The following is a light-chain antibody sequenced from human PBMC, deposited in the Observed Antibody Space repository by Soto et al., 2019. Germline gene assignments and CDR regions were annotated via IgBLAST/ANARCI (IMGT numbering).Light chain of an antibody. J-gene: IGLJ1*01. CDR3: SSYTSDSSYV. Sequence: QAVVTQPASESGSAGQAITISCTGTSSDVGLYDYVSWYQQHPGKAPQLMIYAVSNRPSGVSNRFSASKSGNTASLFISGLQAEDEADYYCSSYTSDSSYVFGSGTKVTVL. CDR2: AVS. CDR1: SSDVGLYDY. V-gene: IGLV2-14*01.